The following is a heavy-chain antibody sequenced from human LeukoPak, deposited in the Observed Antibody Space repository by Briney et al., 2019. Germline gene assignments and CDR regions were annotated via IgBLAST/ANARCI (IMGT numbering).Heavy chain of an antibody. CDR3: ARLRIYSSGWYSFRNDAFDI. D-gene: IGHD6-19*01. J-gene: IGHJ3*02. CDR1: GDSVSSHSAC. Sequence: SQTLSLTCAISGDSVSSHSACWNWIRQSPSRGLEWLGRTYYRSQWNSDYGDSVRGRITINPDTSKNQFSLQLNSVTPDDTAVYYCARLRIYSSGWYSFRNDAFDIWGQGTMVTVSS. V-gene: IGHV6-1*01. CDR2: TYYRSQWNS.